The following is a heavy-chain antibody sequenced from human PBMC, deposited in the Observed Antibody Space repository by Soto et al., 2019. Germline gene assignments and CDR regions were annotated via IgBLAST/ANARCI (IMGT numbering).Heavy chain of an antibody. CDR1: GFTFSTYA. D-gene: IGHD4-17*01. CDR2: ISGNGGDYT. Sequence: PGGSLRLSCAASGFTFSTYAMSWVRQAPRKGLEWVSAISGNGGDYTYYADSVKGRFTISRDNSKNTLYLQMNSLRAEDTAVYYCAREWHGAFADWGQGTLVTVSS. V-gene: IGHV3-23*01. J-gene: IGHJ4*02. CDR3: AREWHGAFAD.